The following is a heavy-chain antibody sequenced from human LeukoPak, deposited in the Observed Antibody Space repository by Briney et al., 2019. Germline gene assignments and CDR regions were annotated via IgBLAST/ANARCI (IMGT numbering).Heavy chain of an antibody. CDR3: ARDLAGTTGWVDY. J-gene: IGHJ4*02. Sequence: GGSLRLSCAASGFTFSSYWMSWVRQAPGKGLKWVANIKQDGSEKYYVDSVKGRFTISRDNAKNSLYLQMNSLRAEDTAVYYCARDLAGTTGWVDYWGQGTLVTVSS. D-gene: IGHD1-7*01. CDR2: IKQDGSEK. V-gene: IGHV3-7*01. CDR1: GFTFSSYW.